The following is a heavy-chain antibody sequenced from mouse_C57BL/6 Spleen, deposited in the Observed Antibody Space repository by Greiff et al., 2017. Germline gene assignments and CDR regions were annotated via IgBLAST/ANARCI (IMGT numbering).Heavy chain of an antibody. CDR2: IWTGGGT. D-gene: IGHD2-1*01. Sequence: QVQLQQSGPGLVAPSPSLSITCTVSGFSFTSYSIRWVRQPPGQGLEWLGVIWTGGGTNYNTALNYSLSISKDNSKSQVFLKRNSLQTADTARYYCDRKDGNYVNYYAMDDWGKGTSVTVSS. CDR1: GFSFTSYS. CDR3: DRKDGNYVNYYAMDD. J-gene: IGHJ4*01. V-gene: IGHV2-9-1*01.